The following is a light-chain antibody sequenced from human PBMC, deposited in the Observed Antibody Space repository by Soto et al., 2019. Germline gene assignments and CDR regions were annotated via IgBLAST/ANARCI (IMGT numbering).Light chain of an antibody. V-gene: IGKV1D-16*01. CDR2: AAS. J-gene: IGKJ4*01. CDR1: QDIRKW. CDR3: QQYSRYPT. Sequence: DIQMTQSPSSLSASVGDRVIITCRASQDIRKWLAWYQQKPGKAPKSLIYAASSLQSGVPSRFTGSGSGTDFTHTISNLQAEELATYYCQQYSRYPTFGGGTKVEIK.